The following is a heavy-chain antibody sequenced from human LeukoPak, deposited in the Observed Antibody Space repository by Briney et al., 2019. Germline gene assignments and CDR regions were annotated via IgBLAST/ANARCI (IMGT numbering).Heavy chain of an antibody. Sequence: GASVKVSCKASGGTFSSYAISWVRQAPGQGLEWMGGIIPIFGTANYAQKFQGRVTITADESTSTAYMELSRLTSEDTAVYYCAREAITIFGLVRTQTTKGPHRFDPWGQGTLVTVSS. CDR3: AREAITIFGLVRTQTTKGPHRFDP. CDR2: IIPIFGTA. V-gene: IGHV1-69*13. J-gene: IGHJ5*02. CDR1: GGTFSSYA. D-gene: IGHD3-3*01.